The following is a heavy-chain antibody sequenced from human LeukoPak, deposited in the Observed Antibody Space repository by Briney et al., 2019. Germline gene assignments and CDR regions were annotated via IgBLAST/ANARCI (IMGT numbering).Heavy chain of an antibody. V-gene: IGHV4-34*01. D-gene: IGHD3-10*01. CDR1: GGSFSGYY. CDR2: INHSGST. Sequence: SETLSLTCAVYGGSFSGYYWSWIRQPPGKGLEWIGEINHSGSTNYNPSLKSQVTISVDTSKNQFSLKLSSVTAADTAVYYCVRATGRITMVRGVLHPWGQGTLVTVSS. J-gene: IGHJ5*02. CDR3: VRATGRITMVRGVLHP.